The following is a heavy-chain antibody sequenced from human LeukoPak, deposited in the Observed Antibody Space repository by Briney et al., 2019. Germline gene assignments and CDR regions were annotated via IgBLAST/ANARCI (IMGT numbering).Heavy chain of an antibody. Sequence: GGSLRLSCAASGFTFSSYGMHWVRQAPGKGLEWVAFIRYDGGNKYYADSVKGRFTISGDKSKNTLYLQMNSLRAEDTAVYYCAKDRGPRVMFDAFDVWGQGTMVTVSS. J-gene: IGHJ3*01. CDR2: IRYDGGNK. CDR3: AKDRGPRVMFDAFDV. CDR1: GFTFSSYG. V-gene: IGHV3-30*02. D-gene: IGHD3-10*01.